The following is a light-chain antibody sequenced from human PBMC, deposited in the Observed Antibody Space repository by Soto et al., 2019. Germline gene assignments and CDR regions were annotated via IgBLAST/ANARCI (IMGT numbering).Light chain of an antibody. CDR1: ISDIGGYNF. CDR2: DVN. J-gene: IGLJ2*01. CDR3: ASYTRTTTLV. V-gene: IGLV2-14*03. Sequence: QSALTQPASVSGSPGQSITISCTGTISDIGGYNFISWYQQHPGKAPKLVIYDVNNRPSGISYRFSGSKSGNTASLTISGLQAEDEADYYCASYTRTTTLVFGGGTKLTVL.